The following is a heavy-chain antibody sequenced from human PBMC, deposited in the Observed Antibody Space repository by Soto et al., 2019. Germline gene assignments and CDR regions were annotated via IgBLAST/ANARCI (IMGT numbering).Heavy chain of an antibody. Sequence: GGSLRLSCVASGFTLSSYWMTWVRQAPGKELEWVANIKQDASEKYYVDSVKGRFTISRDNARNSVFLQINSLRADDTAVYYCARGYYYVSGSYSTENYMDVWGKGTTVNVFS. D-gene: IGHD3-10*01. CDR2: IKQDASEK. CDR1: GFTLSSYW. V-gene: IGHV3-7*01. CDR3: ARGYYYVSGSYSTENYMDV. J-gene: IGHJ6*03.